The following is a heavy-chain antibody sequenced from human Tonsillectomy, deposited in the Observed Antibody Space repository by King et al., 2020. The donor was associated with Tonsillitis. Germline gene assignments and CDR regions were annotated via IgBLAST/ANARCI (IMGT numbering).Heavy chain of an antibody. V-gene: IGHV3-30*18. J-gene: IGHJ4*02. CDR1: GFPFSDCG. CDR3: AKEGGAPYWSSATCSADY. D-gene: IGHD2-2*01. Sequence: QVQLVESGGGVVQPGRSLRLSCAASGFPFSDCGMHWVRQAPGKGLDWVAAISYDGSDKDYGGSVRGRFTISRDNSRNTLYLQVNSLRADDTAVYYCAKEGGAPYWSSATCSADYWGQGTLVTVSS. CDR2: ISYDGSDK.